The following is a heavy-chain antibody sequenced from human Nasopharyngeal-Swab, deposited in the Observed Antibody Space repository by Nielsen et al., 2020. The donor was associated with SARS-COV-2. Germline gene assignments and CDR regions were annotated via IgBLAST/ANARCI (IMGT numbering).Heavy chain of an antibody. D-gene: IGHD7-27*01. V-gene: IGHV3-48*03. CDR2: ISSSGGSI. J-gene: IGHJ4*02. CDR3: AREGWGWDY. Sequence: GGSLRLSCTASGFTFSSYEMNWVRQAPGKGLEWISYISSSGGSIYYADSVKGRFTSSRDNARNSLYLQMNSLRAEDTAVYYCAREGWGWDYWGQGTLVTVSS. CDR1: GFTFSSYE.